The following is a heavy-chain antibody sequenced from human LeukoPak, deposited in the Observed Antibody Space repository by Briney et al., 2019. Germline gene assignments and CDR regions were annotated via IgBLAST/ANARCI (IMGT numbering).Heavy chain of an antibody. Sequence: GGSLRPSCAASGFTFSSYGMHWVRQAPGKGLEWVAVIWYDGSNKYYADSVKGRFTISRDNSKNTLYLQMNSLRAEDTAVYYCARGLRYFDWLVLMAFDYWGQGTLVTVSS. J-gene: IGHJ4*02. V-gene: IGHV3-33*01. D-gene: IGHD3-9*01. CDR1: GFTFSSYG. CDR2: IWYDGSNK. CDR3: ARGLRYFDWLVLMAFDY.